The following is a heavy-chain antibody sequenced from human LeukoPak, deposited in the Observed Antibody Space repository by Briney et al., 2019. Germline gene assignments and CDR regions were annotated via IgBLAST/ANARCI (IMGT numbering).Heavy chain of an antibody. J-gene: IGHJ5*02. Sequence: ASVKVSCKASGYTFTSYGISWVRQAPGQGLEWMGIINPSGGSTSYAQKFQGRVTMTRDMSTSTVYMELSSLRSEDTAVYYCARDNSVGDVAWWFDPWGQGTLVTVSS. CDR1: GYTFTSYG. CDR3: ARDNSVGDVAWWFDP. V-gene: IGHV1-46*01. CDR2: INPSGGST. D-gene: IGHD1-26*01.